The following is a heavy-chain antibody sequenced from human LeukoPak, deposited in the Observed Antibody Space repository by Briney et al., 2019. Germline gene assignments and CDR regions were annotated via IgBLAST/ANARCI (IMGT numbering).Heavy chain of an antibody. V-gene: IGHV4-39*01. D-gene: IGHD1-26*01. CDR1: GFIFSSYA. Sequence: GSLRLSCAASGFIFSSYAMSWVRQAPGKGLEWIGSIYYSGNTYYNPSLKSRVTISVVTSKNQFSLKLTSVTAADTAVYYCARPIVGATRGFDPWGQGTLVTVSS. CDR3: ARPIVGATRGFDP. J-gene: IGHJ5*02. CDR2: IYYSGNT.